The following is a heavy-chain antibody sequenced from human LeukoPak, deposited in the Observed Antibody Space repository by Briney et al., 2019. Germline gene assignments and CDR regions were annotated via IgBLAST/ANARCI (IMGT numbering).Heavy chain of an antibody. J-gene: IGHJ6*02. CDR1: GASISSSDSY. CDR2: IYRRGST. CDR3: ARHVQDLGIKV. Sequence: SETLSLTCTVSGASISSSDSYWSWIRQPPGKGLEWIGSIYRRGSTSYNPSLKSRVTVSEDMSKNHFSPRLSSVTAADTAVYYCARHVQDLGIKVWGQGTTVTVSS. V-gene: IGHV4-39*01.